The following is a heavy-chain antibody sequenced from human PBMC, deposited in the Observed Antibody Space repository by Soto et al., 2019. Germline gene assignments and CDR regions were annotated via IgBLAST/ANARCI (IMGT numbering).Heavy chain of an antibody. CDR3: ARDKRGGNPNDAFDI. V-gene: IGHV1-46*01. D-gene: IGHD2-15*01. CDR1: GYTFTSYY. CDR2: INPSGGST. J-gene: IGHJ3*02. Sequence: DSVKVCFKASGYTFTSYYMHWVRQAPGQGLEWMGIINPSGGSTSYAQKFQGRVTMTRDTSTSTVYMELSSLRSEDTAVYYCARDKRGGNPNDAFDIWGQGTMVTVPS.